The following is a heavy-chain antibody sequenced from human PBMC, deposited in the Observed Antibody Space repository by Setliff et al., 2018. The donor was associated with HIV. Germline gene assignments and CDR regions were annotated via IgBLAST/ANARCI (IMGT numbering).Heavy chain of an antibody. Sequence: SETLSLTCTVSGVSVSSGGYYWSWIRQHPGKGLEWIGASNYSGHTYYNPSLKRRLTIFLDTSKNKFSLKLSSVTAADTALYYCTRHPPSGIMSDHWGQGTLVTVSS. CDR2: SNYSGHT. V-gene: IGHV4-39*01. D-gene: IGHD3-16*01. CDR3: TRHPPSGIMSDH. J-gene: IGHJ5*02. CDR1: GVSVSSGGYY.